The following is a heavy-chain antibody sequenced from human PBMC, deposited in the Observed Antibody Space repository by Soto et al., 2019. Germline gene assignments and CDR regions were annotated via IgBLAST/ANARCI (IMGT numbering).Heavy chain of an antibody. CDR3: ARTSAAGKYYYGMDV. CDR1: GGSISSYY. D-gene: IGHD6-13*01. V-gene: IGHV4-59*01. Sequence: ETLSLTCTVSGGSISSYYWSWIRQPPGKGLEWIGYIYYSGSTNYNPSLKSRVTISVDTSKNQFSLKLSSVTAADTAVYYCARTSAAGKYYYGMDVWGQGTTVTVSS. J-gene: IGHJ6*02. CDR2: IYYSGST.